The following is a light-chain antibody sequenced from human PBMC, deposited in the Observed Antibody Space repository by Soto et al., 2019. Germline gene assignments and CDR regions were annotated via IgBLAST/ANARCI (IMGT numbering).Light chain of an antibody. CDR2: GAS. Sequence: EIVLTQSPGTLSLSPGERATLSCRASQSVSSSYLAWYQQKPGQAPRPLIYGASSRAIGIPDRCSGSGSGTDFTLTISRLEPEDFAVYYWQQYGSSPWTFGQGTKVEIK. V-gene: IGKV3-20*01. J-gene: IGKJ1*01. CDR3: QQYGSSPWT. CDR1: QSVSSSY.